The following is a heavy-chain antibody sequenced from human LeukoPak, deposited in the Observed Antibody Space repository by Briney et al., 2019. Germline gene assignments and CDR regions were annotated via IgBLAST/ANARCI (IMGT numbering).Heavy chain of an antibody. CDR2: VYYSGAT. J-gene: IGHJ4*02. CDR3: ASLTYSARDY. CDR1: GGSIISSTYF. D-gene: IGHD3-16*01. V-gene: IGHV4-39*01. Sequence: PSETLSLSCIVSGGSIISSTYFWGWIRQPPGKGLEWIGSVYYSGATYYNPSLKSRVTISADTSKNQFSLKLPSVTAADTAVYYCASLTYSARDYWGQGTLVTVSS.